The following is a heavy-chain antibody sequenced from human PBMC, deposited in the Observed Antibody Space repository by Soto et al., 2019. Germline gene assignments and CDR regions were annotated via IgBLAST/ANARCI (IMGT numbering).Heavy chain of an antibody. CDR2: ISSSSSYI. Sequence: ESGGGLVKPGGSLRLSCAASGFTFSSYSMNWVRQAPGKGLEWVSSISSSSSYIYYADSVKGRFTISRDNAKNSLYLQMNSLRAEDTAVYYCARDTEYSSGWTGEYFQHWGQGTLVTVSS. CDR3: ARDTEYSSGWTGEYFQH. V-gene: IGHV3-21*01. CDR1: GFTFSSYS. D-gene: IGHD6-19*01. J-gene: IGHJ1*01.